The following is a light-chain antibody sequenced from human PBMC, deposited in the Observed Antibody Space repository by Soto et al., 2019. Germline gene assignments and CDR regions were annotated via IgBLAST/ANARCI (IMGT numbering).Light chain of an antibody. V-gene: IGKV1-27*01. CDR2: AAS. CDR1: PGISNS. CDR3: QNYVGAPALT. J-gene: IGKJ4*01. Sequence: DIQLTQSPSSLSASVGDRVTITCRASPGISNSLAWYQQKPGKAPKLLIFAASILQSGVPSRCSGSGSGTDFTLTISTLQPEDGATYYCQNYVGAPALTFGGGTKVEI.